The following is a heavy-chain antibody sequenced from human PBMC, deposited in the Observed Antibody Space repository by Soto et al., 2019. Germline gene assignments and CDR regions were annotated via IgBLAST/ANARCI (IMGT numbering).Heavy chain of an antibody. CDR2: ISYDGSNK. V-gene: IGHV3-30*03. Sequence: GVSLRLSCAASGFTFSSYGMHWVRQAPGKGLEWVAVISYDGSNKYYADSVKGRFTISRDNSKNTLYLQMNSLRTEDTAVYYCARARGLLLDYWGQGTVVTVSS. CDR3: ARARGLLLDY. CDR1: GFTFSSYG. D-gene: IGHD5-12*01. J-gene: IGHJ4*02.